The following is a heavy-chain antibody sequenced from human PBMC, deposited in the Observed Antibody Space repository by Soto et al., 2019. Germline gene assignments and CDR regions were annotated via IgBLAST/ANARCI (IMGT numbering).Heavy chain of an antibody. CDR3: ARGAYSGSYLSMHDAFDI. Sequence: QVQLVESVGGVVQPGRSLRLSCAASGFTFSSYAMHWVRQAPGKGLEWVAVISYDGSNKYYADSVKGRFTISRDNAKNTLYLQMNSLRAEDTAVYYCARGAYSGSYLSMHDAFDIWGQGTMVTVSS. CDR2: ISYDGSNK. V-gene: IGHV3-30-3*01. J-gene: IGHJ3*02. D-gene: IGHD1-26*01. CDR1: GFTFSSYA.